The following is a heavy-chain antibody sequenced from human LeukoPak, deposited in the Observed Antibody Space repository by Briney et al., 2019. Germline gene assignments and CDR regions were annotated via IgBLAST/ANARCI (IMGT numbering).Heavy chain of an antibody. J-gene: IGHJ4*02. D-gene: IGHD2/OR15-2a*01. CDR3: ARRAKSAYYFDY. V-gene: IGHV4-59*01. Sequence: SETLSLTCTVSGGSISSYYWSWIRQPPGKGLEWIGYIYYSGSTNYNPSLKSRVTIPVDTSKNQFSLKLSSVTAADTAVYYCARRAKSAYYFDYWGQGTVVTVSS. CDR1: GGSISSYY. CDR2: IYYSGST.